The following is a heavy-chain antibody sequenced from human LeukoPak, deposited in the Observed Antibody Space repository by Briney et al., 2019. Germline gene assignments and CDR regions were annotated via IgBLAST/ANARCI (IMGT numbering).Heavy chain of an antibody. CDR2: ISGSGGST. CDR3: EREIAVAGKGLD. V-gene: IGHV3-23*01. D-gene: IGHD6-19*01. J-gene: IGHJ4*02. Sequence: GGSLILSCAASGFTFSSYAMSWVRQAPGKGLEWVSAISGSGGSTFYADSVKGRFTISRDNSKNTLHLQMNSLRAEDTAVYYCEREIAVAGKGLDWGQGPLVTVSS. CDR1: GFTFSSYA.